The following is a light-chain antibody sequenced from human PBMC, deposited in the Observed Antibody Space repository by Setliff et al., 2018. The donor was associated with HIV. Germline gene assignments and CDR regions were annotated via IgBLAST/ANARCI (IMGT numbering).Light chain of an antibody. CDR1: FSNIGSNT. V-gene: IGLV1-44*01. Sequence: QSALTQPPSVSGTPGQRVIISCSGSFSNIGSNTVNWYQQLPGTGPKLRVYIDDQRPSVVPDRFSGSKSGTSASLAISGLQSEDEADYYCAAWQDGLDGYVFGSGTKVTVL. CDR3: AAWQDGLDGYV. CDR2: IDD. J-gene: IGLJ1*01.